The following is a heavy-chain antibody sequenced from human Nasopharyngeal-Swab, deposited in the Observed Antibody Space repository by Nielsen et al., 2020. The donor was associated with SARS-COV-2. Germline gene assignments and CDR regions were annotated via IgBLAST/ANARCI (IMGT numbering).Heavy chain of an antibody. Sequence: SETLSLTCTVSGGSISSYYWSWIRQPPGKGLEWIGYTYYSGSTNYNPSLKSRVTISVDTSKNQFSLKLSSVTAADTAVYYCARGGYSYGSALAWYMDVWGKGTTVTVSS. J-gene: IGHJ6*03. CDR2: TYYSGST. CDR3: ARGGYSYGSALAWYMDV. D-gene: IGHD5-18*01. CDR1: GGSISSYY. V-gene: IGHV4-59*01.